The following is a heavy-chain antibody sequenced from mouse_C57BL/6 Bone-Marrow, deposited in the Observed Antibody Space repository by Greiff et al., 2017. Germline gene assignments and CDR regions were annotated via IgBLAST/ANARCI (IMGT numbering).Heavy chain of an antibody. V-gene: IGHV1-81*01. J-gene: IGHJ4*01. CDR1: GYTFTSYG. D-gene: IGHD3-2*02. CDR3: AAQASYYAMDY. CDR2: IYPRSGNT. Sequence: LVESGAELARPGASVKLSCKASGYTFTSYGISWVKQRTGQGLEWIGEIYPRSGNTYYNEKFKGKATLTADKSSSTAYMELRSLTSEDSAVYFCAAQASYYAMDYWGQGTSVTVSS.